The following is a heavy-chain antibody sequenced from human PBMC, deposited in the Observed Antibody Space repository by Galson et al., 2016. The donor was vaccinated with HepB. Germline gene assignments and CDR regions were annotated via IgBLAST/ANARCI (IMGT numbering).Heavy chain of an antibody. CDR3: VKDLSGSWSFDY. D-gene: IGHD1-26*01. Sequence: SLRLSCAASGVTFSNYVMHWIRQAPGKGLEYVSSIATDGGWTNSANSVKGRFTISRDNSKSTLYLQMNSLRPEDTALYYCVKDLSGSWSFDYWGQGTLVIVSS. CDR2: IATDGGWT. J-gene: IGHJ4*02. V-gene: IGHV3-64D*06. CDR1: GVTFSNYV.